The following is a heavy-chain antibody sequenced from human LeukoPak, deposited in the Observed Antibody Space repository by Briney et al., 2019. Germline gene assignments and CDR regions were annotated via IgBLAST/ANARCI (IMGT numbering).Heavy chain of an antibody. D-gene: IGHD1-26*01. CDR2: MSSSGTKI. Sequence: SGGSLRLSCAASGFTLSDYYMSWIRQAPGRGLEWVSYMSSSGTKIYYTGSVKGRFTISRDIAKKPVYLQMNSLRAEDTAVYYCARGGWETYFDYWGLGTLVTVSS. V-gene: IGHV3-11*04. CDR1: GFTLSDYY. CDR3: ARGGWETYFDY. J-gene: IGHJ4*02.